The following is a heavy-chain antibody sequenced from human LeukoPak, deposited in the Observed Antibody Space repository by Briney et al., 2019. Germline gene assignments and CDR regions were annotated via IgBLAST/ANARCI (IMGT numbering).Heavy chain of an antibody. CDR3: AKTRYFDWSYFDY. V-gene: IGHV3-23*01. CDR2: ISGSGGST. Sequence: GESLRLSCAASGFTFSSYAMSWVRQAPGKGLEWVSAISGSGGSTYYADSVKGRFTISRDNSKNTLYLQMNSLRAEDTAVYYCAKTRYFDWSYFDYWGQGTLVTVSS. D-gene: IGHD3-9*01. CDR1: GFTFSSYA. J-gene: IGHJ4*02.